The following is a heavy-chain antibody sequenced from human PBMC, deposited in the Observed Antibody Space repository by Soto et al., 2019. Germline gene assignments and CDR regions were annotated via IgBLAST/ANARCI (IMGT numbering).Heavy chain of an antibody. CDR2: IYHSGST. J-gene: IGHJ5*02. CDR1: GGSISSGDYY. D-gene: IGHD3-10*01. Sequence: PSETLSLTCTFSGGSISSGDYYWSWIRQPPGKGLEWIGYIYHSGSTNYNPSLKSRVTISVDKSKNQFSLKLSSVTAADTAVYYCARDYMVRGVMRWFDPWGQGTLVTVSS. V-gene: IGHV4-30-4*01. CDR3: ARDYMVRGVMRWFDP.